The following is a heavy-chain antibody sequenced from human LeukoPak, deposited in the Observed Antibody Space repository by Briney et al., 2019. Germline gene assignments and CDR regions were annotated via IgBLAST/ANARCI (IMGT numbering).Heavy chain of an antibody. V-gene: IGHV4-61*01. CDR1: GGSVSSGSYY. CDR3: ARVVVPAENWFDP. D-gene: IGHD2-2*01. Sequence: ASETLSLTCTVSGGSVSSGSYYWSWIRQPPGKGLEWIGYIYYSGSTNYNPFLKSRVTISVDTSKNQFSLKLSSVTAADTAVYYCARVVVPAENWFDPWGQGTLVTVSS. CDR2: IYYSGST. J-gene: IGHJ5*02.